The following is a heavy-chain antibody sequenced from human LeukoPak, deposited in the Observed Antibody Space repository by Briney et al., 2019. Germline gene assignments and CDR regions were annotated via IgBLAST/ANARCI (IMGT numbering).Heavy chain of an antibody. J-gene: IGHJ4*02. CDR1: GFTFSSYW. CDR3: AGEPGSHAGAVPAY. D-gene: IGHD1-26*01. V-gene: IGHV3-74*01. Sequence: PGGSLRLSCAASGFTFSSYWMHWDRQGPGKGLVWVSRINSDGSSLTYAASVEGRFTISRDNAKNTLYLQMNSLRAEDTAVYYCAGEPGSHAGAVPAYWGQGALVTVSS. CDR2: INSDGSSL.